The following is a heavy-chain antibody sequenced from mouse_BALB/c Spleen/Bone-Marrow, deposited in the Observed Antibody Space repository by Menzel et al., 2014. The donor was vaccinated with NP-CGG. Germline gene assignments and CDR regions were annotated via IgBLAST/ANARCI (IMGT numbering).Heavy chain of an antibody. J-gene: IGHJ4*01. D-gene: IGHD2-1*01. CDR3: ASGNYYYAMDY. CDR2: ISTYSGDA. V-gene: IGHV1-67*01. Sequence: VQLVESGAELVRPGVSVKISCKGSGYTVTDYAMHWVKQSHAKSLEWIGVISTYSGDARYNQKFKDKATMTVDKSSRTAYMELARLTSEDSAIYYCASGNYYYAMDYWGQGTSVTVSS. CDR1: GYTVTDYA.